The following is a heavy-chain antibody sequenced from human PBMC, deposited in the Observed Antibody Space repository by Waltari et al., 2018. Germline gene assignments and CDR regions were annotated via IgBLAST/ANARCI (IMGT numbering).Heavy chain of an antibody. D-gene: IGHD3-22*01. CDR1: GFTFSSYG. CDR2: ISSSGSTI. Sequence: VQLVESGGGVVQPGGSLRLSCAASGFTFSSYGMHWVRQAPGKGLEWVSYISSSGSTIYYADSVKGRFTISRDNAKNSLYLQMNSLRAEDTAVYYCARDGSYYDSSGSTEFDYWGQGTLVTVSS. J-gene: IGHJ4*02. CDR3: ARDGSYYDSSGSTEFDY. V-gene: IGHV3-48*04.